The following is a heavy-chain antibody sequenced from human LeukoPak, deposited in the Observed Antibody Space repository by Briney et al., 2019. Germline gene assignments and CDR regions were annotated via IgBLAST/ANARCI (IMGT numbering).Heavy chain of an antibody. V-gene: IGHV4-39*01. CDR1: GGSISSSSYY. J-gene: IGHJ4*02. D-gene: IGHD6-13*01. Sequence: SETLSLICTVSGGSISSSSYYWGWIRQPPGKELEWIGSIYYSGSTYYNPSLKSRVTISVDTSKNQFSLKLSSVTAADTAVYYCARIVSRIAAAGYWGQGTLVTVSS. CDR3: ARIVSRIAAAGY. CDR2: IYYSGST.